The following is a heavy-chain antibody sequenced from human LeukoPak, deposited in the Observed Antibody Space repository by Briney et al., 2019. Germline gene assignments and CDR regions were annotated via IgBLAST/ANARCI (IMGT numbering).Heavy chain of an antibody. Sequence: SVTVSCTASGGTFSSYAISWVRQAPGQGLEWMGGIIPIFGTANYAQKFQGRVTITADESTSTAYVELSSLRSEDTAVYYCATTGDAIFGVVINGFDPWGQGTLVTVSA. CDR3: ATTGDAIFGVVINGFDP. J-gene: IGHJ5*02. D-gene: IGHD3-3*01. V-gene: IGHV1-69*13. CDR2: IIPIFGTA. CDR1: GGTFSSYA.